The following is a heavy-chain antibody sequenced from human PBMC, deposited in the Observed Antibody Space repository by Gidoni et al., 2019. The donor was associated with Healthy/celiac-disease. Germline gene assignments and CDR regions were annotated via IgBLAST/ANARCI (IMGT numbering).Heavy chain of an antibody. V-gene: IGHV4-59*01. J-gene: IGHJ4*02. D-gene: IGHD1-26*01. CDR3: ARVAYSGADY. Sequence: CSWIRQPPGKGLAWIGYIYYSGSTNYNPSLKSRVTISVDTSKNQFSLKLSSVTAADTAVYYCARVAYSGADYWGQGTLVTVSS. CDR2: IYYSGST.